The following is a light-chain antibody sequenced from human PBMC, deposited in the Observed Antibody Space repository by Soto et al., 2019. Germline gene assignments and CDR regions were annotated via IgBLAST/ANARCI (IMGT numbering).Light chain of an antibody. CDR1: QSVSSNY. CDR3: HQYGSLPPAT. Sequence: EIVLTQSPGTLSLSPGERATLSCRASQSVSSNYLAWYQQKPDKAPRFLIYGASSRASGIPDGFSGSGSGTDFTLTISRLEPEDFAVYYWHQYGSLPPATFGQVTKVDIK. V-gene: IGKV3-20*01. CDR2: GAS. J-gene: IGKJ1*01.